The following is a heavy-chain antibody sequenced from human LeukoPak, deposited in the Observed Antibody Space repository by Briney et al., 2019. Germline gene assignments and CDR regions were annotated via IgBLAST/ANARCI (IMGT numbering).Heavy chain of an antibody. D-gene: IGHD2-2*01. CDR3: VRDGRRNCSSINCYTFLN. Sequence: GGSLRLSCAASGFTFSYFGIHWVRQAPGKGLEGVTFIRYDGSNKYYVDSVKGRFTISRDNSKNTVYLQMNSLRSEDTAVYYCVRDGRRNCSSINCYTFLNWGQGTLVTVSS. J-gene: IGHJ4*02. CDR1: GFTFSYFG. V-gene: IGHV3-30*02. CDR2: IRYDGSNK.